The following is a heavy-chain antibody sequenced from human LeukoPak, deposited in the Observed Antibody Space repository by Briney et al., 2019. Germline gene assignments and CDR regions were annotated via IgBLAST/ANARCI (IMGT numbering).Heavy chain of an antibody. D-gene: IGHD5-18*01. Sequence: ASVKVSCKASGYTFTGYYMHWVRQAPGQGLEWMGWINPNSGGTNYAQKFQGRVTMTRDTSISTAYMELSRLRSDDTAVYYCARARGYGYYGDYWGQGTLVTVSS. CDR3: ARARGYGYYGDY. CDR2: INPNSGGT. CDR1: GYTFTGYY. J-gene: IGHJ4*02. V-gene: IGHV1-2*02.